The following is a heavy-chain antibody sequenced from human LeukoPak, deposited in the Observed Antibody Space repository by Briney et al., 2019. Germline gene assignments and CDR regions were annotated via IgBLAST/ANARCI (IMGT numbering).Heavy chain of an antibody. CDR3: ARGGPYSGYDSLFDY. J-gene: IGHJ4*02. D-gene: IGHD5-12*01. CDR1: GFTFSSYW. Sequence: PGGSLRLSCAASGFTFSSYWMHWVRQAPGKGLVWVSRINSDGSSTSYADSVKGRFTISRDNAKNTLYLQMNSLRAEDTAVYYCARGGPYSGYDSLFDYWGQGTLVTVSS. V-gene: IGHV3-74*01. CDR2: INSDGSST.